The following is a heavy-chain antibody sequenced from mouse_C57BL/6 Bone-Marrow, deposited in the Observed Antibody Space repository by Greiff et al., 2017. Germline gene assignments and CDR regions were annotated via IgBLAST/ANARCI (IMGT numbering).Heavy chain of an antibody. Sequence: QVQLQQSGAELVKPGASVKLSCKASGYTFTSYWMHWVKQRPGQGLEWIGMIHPNSGSTNYNEKFKSKATLTVDKSSSTAYMQLSSLTSEDSAVYYCARGGPYYSNCAWFAYWGQGTLVTVSA. CDR3: ARGGPYYSNCAWFAY. J-gene: IGHJ3*01. D-gene: IGHD2-5*01. CDR1: GYTFTSYW. CDR2: IHPNSGST. V-gene: IGHV1-64*01.